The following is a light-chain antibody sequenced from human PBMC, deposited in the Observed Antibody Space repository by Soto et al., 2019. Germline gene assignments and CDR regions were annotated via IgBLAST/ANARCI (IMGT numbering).Light chain of an antibody. CDR3: TSYSGTSAVI. CDR1: SSDVGAVKF. J-gene: IGLJ2*01. CDR2: EVN. V-gene: IGLV2-8*01. Sequence: QSVLTQPPSASGSHGQSVTISCTGTSSDVGAVKFVSWYQQHPGKAPKLIIYEVNKRPSGVPDRFSGSKSGNTASLTVSGLQADDEADYYCTSYSGTSAVIFGGGTKMTVL.